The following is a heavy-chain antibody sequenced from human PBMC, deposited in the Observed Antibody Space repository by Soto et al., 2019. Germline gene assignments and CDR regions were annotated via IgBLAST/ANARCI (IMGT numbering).Heavy chain of an antibody. V-gene: IGHV1-2*04. D-gene: IGHD6-19*01. CDR1: GYTFTGYY. Sequence: QVQLVQSGAEVKKPGASVKVSCKASGYTFTGYYMHWVRQAPGQGLEWMGWINPNSGGTNYAQKFQGWVTMTRDTXXSTAYMDLSRLRSDDPAVYYCARDSGYSSGWLIDYWGQGTLVTVSS. CDR3: ARDSGYSSGWLIDY. J-gene: IGHJ4*02. CDR2: INPNSGGT.